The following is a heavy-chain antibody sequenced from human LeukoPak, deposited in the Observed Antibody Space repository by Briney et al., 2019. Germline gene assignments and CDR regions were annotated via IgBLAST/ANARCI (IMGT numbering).Heavy chain of an antibody. CDR2: IYHSGST. J-gene: IGHJ4*02. V-gene: IGHV4-4*02. Sequence: PSGTLSLTCAVSGGSISSSNWWSWVRTPPGKGLEWIGEIYHSGSTNYNPSLKSRVTISVDKSKNQFSLKLSSVTAADTAVYYCATYSGYAPGAFDYWGQGTLVTVSS. D-gene: IGHD5-12*01. CDR1: GGSISSSNW. CDR3: ATYSGYAPGAFDY.